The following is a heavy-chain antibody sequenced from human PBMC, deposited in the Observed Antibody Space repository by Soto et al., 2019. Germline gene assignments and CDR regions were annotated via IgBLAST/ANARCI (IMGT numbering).Heavy chain of an antibody. Sequence: SETLSLTCTVSGGSISSGGYYWSWIRQHPGKGLEWIGYIYYSGSTYYNPSLKSRVTISVDTSKNQFSLKLSSVTAADTAVYYCARVSKVIVLMVYAMGPDKPYNWFAPWGQGTLVTVSS. J-gene: IGHJ5*02. CDR3: ARVSKVIVLMVYAMGPDKPYNWFAP. D-gene: IGHD2-8*01. CDR2: IYYSGST. CDR1: GGSISSGGYY. V-gene: IGHV4-31*03.